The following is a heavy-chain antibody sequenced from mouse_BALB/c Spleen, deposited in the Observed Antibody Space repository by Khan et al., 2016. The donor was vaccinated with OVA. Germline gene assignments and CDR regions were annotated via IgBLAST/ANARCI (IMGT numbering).Heavy chain of an antibody. D-gene: IGHD1-1*01. J-gene: IGHJ3*01. CDR3: ACELRGFAY. CDR2: ISYSGNT. Sequence: EVQLQESGPGLVKPSQTLSLTCSVTGDSITSGYWNWIRKFPGNKLDYMGYISYSGNTYYNPSLKSRISITPDTSKNQYYLQLNSVTTEDTSTYYCACELRGFAYWGQGTLVTVSA. V-gene: IGHV3-8*02. CDR1: GDSITSGY.